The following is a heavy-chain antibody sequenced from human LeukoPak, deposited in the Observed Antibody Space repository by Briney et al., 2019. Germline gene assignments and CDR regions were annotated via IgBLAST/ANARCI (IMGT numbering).Heavy chain of an antibody. J-gene: IGHJ4*02. D-gene: IGHD3-3*01. Sequence: PGRSLRLSCAASGFTFSSYAMHWVRQAPGKGLEWVAVISYDGSNKYYADSVKGRFTISRDNSKNTLYLQMNSLRAEDMAVYYCAKADWGPFWSGYPTWGQGTLVTVSS. CDR2: ISYDGSNK. CDR3: AKADWGPFWSGYPT. CDR1: GFTFSSYA. V-gene: IGHV3-30-3*01.